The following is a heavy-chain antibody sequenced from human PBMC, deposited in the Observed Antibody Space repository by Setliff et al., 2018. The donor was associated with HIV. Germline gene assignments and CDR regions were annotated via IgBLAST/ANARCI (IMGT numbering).Heavy chain of an antibody. Sequence: KPSETLSLTCAVYGGSLSGYYWRWIRQPPGKGLEWIGDVSHTGSTNYNPSLKGRITISADTPKNQFSLKLSSVTAADTAVYYCAREGTYSGTYCVRRVASFDIWGQGTRVTVSS. CDR1: GGSLSGYY. CDR3: AREGTYSGTYCVRRVASFDI. J-gene: IGHJ3*02. CDR2: VSHTGST. D-gene: IGHD1-26*01. V-gene: IGHV4-34*01.